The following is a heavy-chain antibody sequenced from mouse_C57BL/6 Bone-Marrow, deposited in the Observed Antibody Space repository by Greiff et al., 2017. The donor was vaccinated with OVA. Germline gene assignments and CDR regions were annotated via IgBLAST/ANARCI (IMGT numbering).Heavy chain of an antibody. Sequence: VQLQQSGPELVKPGASVKIPCKASGYTFTDYNMDWVKQSHGKSLEWIGDINPNNGGTIYNQKFKGKATLTVDQSSSTAYMELRSLTSEDTAVYYCARGDGYDSSFAYWGQGTLVTVSA. CDR3: ARGDGYDSSFAY. V-gene: IGHV1-18*01. J-gene: IGHJ3*01. CDR2: INPNNGGT. CDR1: GYTFTDYN. D-gene: IGHD2-2*01.